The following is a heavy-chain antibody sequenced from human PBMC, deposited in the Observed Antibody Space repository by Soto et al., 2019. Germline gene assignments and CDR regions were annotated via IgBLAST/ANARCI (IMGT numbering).Heavy chain of an antibody. Sequence: SETLSLTCTVSGGSISSSSYYWGWIRQAPGKGLEWIGSIYYSGSTYYNPSLKSRVTISVDTSKNQFSLKLSSVTAADTAVYYCAGLMGGGYDLFAIDYWGKGPLVTGSS. CDR2: IYYSGST. J-gene: IGHJ4*02. CDR1: GGSISSSSYY. CDR3: AGLMGGGYDLFAIDY. D-gene: IGHD5-12*01. V-gene: IGHV4-39*01.